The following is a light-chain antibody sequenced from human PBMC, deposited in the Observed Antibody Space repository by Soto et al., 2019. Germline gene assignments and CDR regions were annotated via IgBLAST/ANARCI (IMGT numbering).Light chain of an antibody. CDR2: GAS. V-gene: IGKV3D-15*01. J-gene: IGKJ3*01. Sequence: EIVMTQSPATLSVSPGERATLSCRASQSVGSNVAWYQQRPGQAPRLLIYGASTRATGTPARFSGSGFGTEFTLTISSLQSEDSAIYHCQQYDNWPLFTFGPGTKVEIK. CDR3: QQYDNWPLFT. CDR1: QSVGSN.